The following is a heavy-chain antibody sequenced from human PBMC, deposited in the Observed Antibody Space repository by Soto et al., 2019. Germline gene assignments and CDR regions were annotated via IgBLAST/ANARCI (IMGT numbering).Heavy chain of an antibody. J-gene: IGHJ4*02. CDR3: ARRSWRGRADY. V-gene: IGHV3-23*01. Sequence: EVQLLASGGGLAQPGGSLRLSCAASGFPFSSYAMSWVRQAPGKGLEWVSGIGGSGGVKFYADSVKGRFTVSRDNAENTLSLELNSLRVEDTAIYYCARRSWRGRADYWGQGILVTVSS. CDR1: GFPFSSYA. D-gene: IGHD3-3*01. CDR2: IGGSGGVK.